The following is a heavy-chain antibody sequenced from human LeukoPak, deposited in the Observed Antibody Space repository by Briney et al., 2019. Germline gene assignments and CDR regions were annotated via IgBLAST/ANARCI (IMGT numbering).Heavy chain of an antibody. D-gene: IGHD3-10*01. V-gene: IGHV3-23*01. CDR2: IGGRDGGT. J-gene: IGHJ4*02. CDR1: GFTFSSYG. CDR3: AKGHYNGSGSLDY. Sequence: GGSLRLSCAASGFTFSSYGMSRVRQAPGKGLEWGSAIGGRDGGTYYAVSVKGRFTISRDNSKNTLYVQMNSLRAENTAVYYCAKGHYNGSGSLDYWGQGTLVTVSS.